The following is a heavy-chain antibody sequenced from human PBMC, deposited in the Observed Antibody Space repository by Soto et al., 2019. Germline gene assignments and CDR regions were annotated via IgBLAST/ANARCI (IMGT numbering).Heavy chain of an antibody. Sequence: QVQLVESGGGLVEPGGSLRLSCVASGFIFTDYSMTWIRQAPGKGLEWVSYITTGGETTLYADSVKGRFTISRDNAKKALSLEMNRLRVDDTAVYYWARDPQRRDGYNFDSWGPGTLVTVSS. CDR2: ITTGGETT. V-gene: IGHV3-11*01. J-gene: IGHJ4*02. CDR1: GFIFTDYS. D-gene: IGHD5-12*01. CDR3: ARDPQRRDGYNFDS.